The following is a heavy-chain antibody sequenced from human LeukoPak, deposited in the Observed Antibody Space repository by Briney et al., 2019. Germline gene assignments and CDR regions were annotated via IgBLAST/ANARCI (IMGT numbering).Heavy chain of an antibody. CDR1: GGSISSYY. CDR2: IYTSGST. CDR3: ARENSGSYREFDY. D-gene: IGHD1-26*01. J-gene: IGHJ4*02. V-gene: IGHV4-4*07. Sequence: PSETLSLTCTVSGGSISSYYWSWIRRPAGKGLEWIGRIYTSGSTNYNASLKSRVSMSVDTSKNQYYLKLSSVTAADTAVSYCARENSGSYREFDYWGQGTLVTVSS.